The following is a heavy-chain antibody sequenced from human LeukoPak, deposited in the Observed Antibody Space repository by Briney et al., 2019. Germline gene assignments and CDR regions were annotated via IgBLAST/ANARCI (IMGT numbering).Heavy chain of an antibody. Sequence: SEALSLTCTVSSGSISTDCWSWIRQPPGKGLELIGFFAYTGSTNYNPSFKSRVTISLDTSKNQFSLKLSSVTAADTAVYYCARDNWNYGSSMDVWGQGTTVTVSS. J-gene: IGHJ6*02. CDR3: ARDNWNYGSSMDV. V-gene: IGHV4-59*01. D-gene: IGHD1-7*01. CDR1: SGSISTDC. CDR2: FAYTGST.